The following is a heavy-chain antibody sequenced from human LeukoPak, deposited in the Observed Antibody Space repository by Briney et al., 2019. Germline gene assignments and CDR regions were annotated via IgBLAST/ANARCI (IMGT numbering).Heavy chain of an antibody. CDR2: IRYDGSTK. D-gene: IGHD4-17*01. CDR1: GFTFSNYG. CDR3: AKDGGAYGTRHDFDY. J-gene: IGHJ4*02. V-gene: IGHV3-30*02. Sequence: PGRSLRLSCAASGFTFSNYGMHWVRQAPGKGLEWVAFIRYDGSTKYYADSVKGRFTISRDNSKNTLYLQMNSLRAEDTAVYYCAKDGGAYGTRHDFDYWGQGTLVTVSS.